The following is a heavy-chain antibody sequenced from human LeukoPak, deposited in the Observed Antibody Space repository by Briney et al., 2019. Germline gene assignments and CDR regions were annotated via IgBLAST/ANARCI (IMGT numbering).Heavy chain of an antibody. CDR1: GFTCSSYA. Sequence: GGSLRLSCAASGFTCSSYAMPWVRQAPGKGLERVAVISYDGSNKYYADSVKGRFTISRDNSKNTLYLQMNSLRAEDTAVYYCARDRVQDTTVRGVIPSFDYWGQGTLVTVSS. V-gene: IGHV3-30*04. CDR3: ARDRVQDTTVRGVIPSFDY. J-gene: IGHJ4*02. CDR2: ISYDGSNK. D-gene: IGHD3-10*01.